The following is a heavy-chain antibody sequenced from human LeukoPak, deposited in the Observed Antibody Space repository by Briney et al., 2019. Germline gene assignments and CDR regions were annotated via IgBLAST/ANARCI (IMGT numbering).Heavy chain of an antibody. Sequence: SETLSLTCTVSGGSISSHYWSWLRQPPGKGLEWIGYIYYSGSTNYNPSLKSRVTISVDTSKNQFSLKLSSVTAADTAVYYCARVGGRGDMDVWGKGTTVTVSS. CDR3: ARVGGRGDMDV. D-gene: IGHD2-15*01. J-gene: IGHJ6*03. V-gene: IGHV4-59*11. CDR1: GGSISSHY. CDR2: IYYSGST.